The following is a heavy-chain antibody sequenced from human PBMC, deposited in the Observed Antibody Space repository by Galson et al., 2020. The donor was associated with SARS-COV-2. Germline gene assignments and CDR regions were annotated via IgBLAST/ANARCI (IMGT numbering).Heavy chain of an antibody. D-gene: IGHD4-4*01. J-gene: IGHJ6*02. CDR1: GGTFSSYT. Sequence: SVKVSCQASGGTFSSYTISCVRQAPGQGLEWMGRIIPILGIANYAQKFQGRVTITADKSTSTAYMELSSLRSEDTAVYYCARDHPVTTAPSGYYYGMDVWGQGTTVTVSS. CDR3: ARDHPVTTAPSGYYYGMDV. CDR2: IIPILGIA. V-gene: IGHV1-69*04.